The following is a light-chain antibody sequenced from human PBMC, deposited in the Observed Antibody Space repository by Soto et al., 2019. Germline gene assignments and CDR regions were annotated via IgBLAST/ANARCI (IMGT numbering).Light chain of an antibody. CDR1: QSVSTRS. Sequence: IGLTQSPGTLSLSPGERATRSCRASQSVSTRSLAWYQQKPGQAPRLLIYAASTRATGVSARFSGSGSGTEFTLTTSSLQSEDFIIYYCQDAANLLATFGGGAKLDIK. J-gene: IGKJ4*01. CDR3: QDAANLLAT. V-gene: IGKV3-20*01. CDR2: AAS.